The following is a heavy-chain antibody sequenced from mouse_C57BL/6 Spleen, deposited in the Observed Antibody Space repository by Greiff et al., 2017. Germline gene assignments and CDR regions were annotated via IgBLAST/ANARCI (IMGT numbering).Heavy chain of an antibody. CDR3: WRRPITTVVAKDYAMDY. CDR2: IRSKSNNYAT. V-gene: IGHV10-1*01. J-gene: IGHJ4*01. CDR1: GFSFNTYA. D-gene: IGHD1-1*01. Sequence: VQLKESGGGLVQPKGSLKLSCAASGFSFNTYAMNWVRQAPGKGLEWVARIRSKSNNYATYYADSVKDRFTISRDDSESMLYLQMNNLKSEDPAMYYCWRRPITTVVAKDYAMDYWGQGTSVTVSS.